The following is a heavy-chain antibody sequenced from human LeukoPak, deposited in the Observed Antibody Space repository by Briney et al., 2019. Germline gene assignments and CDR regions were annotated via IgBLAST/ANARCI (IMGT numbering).Heavy chain of an antibody. CDR2: ISGGGGST. V-gene: IGHV3-23*01. J-gene: IGHJ6*03. CDR1: RFTFSNYT. Sequence: PGGSLRLSCAASRFTFSNYTMSWVRQAPGKGLEWVSAISGGGGSTYYAVSVKGRFTISRDNSKNTLYLQMNSLRAEDTAVYYCAKDPEQLVGYYYYMDVWGKGTTVTVSS. D-gene: IGHD6-6*01. CDR3: AKDPEQLVGYYYYMDV.